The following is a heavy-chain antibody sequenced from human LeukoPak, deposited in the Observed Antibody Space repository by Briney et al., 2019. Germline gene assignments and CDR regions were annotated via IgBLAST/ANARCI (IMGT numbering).Heavy chain of an antibody. D-gene: IGHD2-15*01. J-gene: IGHJ5*02. CDR3: ARGEYCSGGSCYFWFDP. Sequence: ASVKVSCKASGYTFTSYGISWVRQAPGQGLEWMGWISAYNGNTNYAQKLQGRVTMTTDTSTSTAYMELRSLRSDDTAVYYCARGEYCSGGSCYFWFDPWGQGTLVTVSS. V-gene: IGHV1-18*01. CDR1: GYTFTSYG. CDR2: ISAYNGNT.